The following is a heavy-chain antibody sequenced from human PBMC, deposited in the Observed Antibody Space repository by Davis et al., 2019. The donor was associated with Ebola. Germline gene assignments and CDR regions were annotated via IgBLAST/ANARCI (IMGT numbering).Heavy chain of an antibody. J-gene: IGHJ5*02. CDR1: GGSFSGYY. CDR2: INHSGST. Sequence: PSETLSLTCAVYGGSFSGYYWSWIRQPPGKGLEWIGEINHSGSTNYNPSLKSRVTISVDTSKNQFSLKLSSVTAADTAVYYCARAPQLWTNVNWFDPWGQGTLVTVSS. D-gene: IGHD3-10*01. CDR3: ARAPQLWTNVNWFDP. V-gene: IGHV4-34*01.